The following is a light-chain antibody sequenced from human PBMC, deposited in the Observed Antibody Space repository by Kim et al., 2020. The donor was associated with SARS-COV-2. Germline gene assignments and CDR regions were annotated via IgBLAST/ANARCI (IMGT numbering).Light chain of an antibody. V-gene: IGKV3-20*01. J-gene: IGKJ1*01. Sequence: SPGERATLSCRASQSVSSSFLGWYQQRPGQTPRLFIYGASYRATGIPDRFSGSGSGTDFTLTISRLEPEDFAVYYCQQYGSSPPTFGQGTKVDIK. CDR1: QSVSSSF. CDR3: QQYGSSPPT. CDR2: GAS.